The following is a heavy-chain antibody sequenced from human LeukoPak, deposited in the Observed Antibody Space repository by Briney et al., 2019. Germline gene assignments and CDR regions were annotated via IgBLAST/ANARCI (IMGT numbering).Heavy chain of an antibody. CDR3: ARGRYCSADICSGGDAFDI. CDR1: GGSGNNDY. Sequence: NRSEPLTVTCSVSGGSGNNDYWSWIRQPAGKGLEWIGRIYTRGSTNYNPSLKSRVTMSVDTSKNQFSLKLSSVTAADTAVYYCARGRYCSADICSGGDAFDIWGQGTMVSVSS. D-gene: IGHD2-15*01. CDR2: IYTRGST. J-gene: IGHJ3*02. V-gene: IGHV4-4*07.